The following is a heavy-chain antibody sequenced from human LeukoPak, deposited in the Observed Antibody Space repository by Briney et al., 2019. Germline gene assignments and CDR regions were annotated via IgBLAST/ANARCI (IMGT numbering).Heavy chain of an antibody. CDR3: ARDQSLLMVYAISPDWYYYMDV. V-gene: IGHV1-2*02. D-gene: IGHD2-8*01. CDR2: IKTNSVDS. J-gene: IGHJ6*03. Sequence: ASLKVSSKPSRYTFTGYYIHSVRQAPGHGLEWMGWIKTNSVDSNYPQKFQGRVPMTRDTSISKAYMEMSRLRSDDTAVYYCARDQSLLMVYAISPDWYYYMDVWGKGTTVTVSS. CDR1: RYTFTGYY.